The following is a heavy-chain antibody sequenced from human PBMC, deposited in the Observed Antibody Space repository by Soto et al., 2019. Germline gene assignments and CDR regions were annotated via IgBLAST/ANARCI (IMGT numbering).Heavy chain of an antibody. V-gene: IGHV4-39*01. CDR3: ARLIYSYGEAYFDY. CDR1: GGSITSSGYY. Sequence: PSESLSLACTVSGGSITSSGYYWGWIRQPPGKGLEWIGSIYYTGSTYYNPSLKSRVTISVDTSKNQFSLKLSSVTAADTAVYYCARLIYSYGEAYFDYWGQGTLVTVSS. J-gene: IGHJ4*02. CDR2: IYYTGST. D-gene: IGHD5-18*01.